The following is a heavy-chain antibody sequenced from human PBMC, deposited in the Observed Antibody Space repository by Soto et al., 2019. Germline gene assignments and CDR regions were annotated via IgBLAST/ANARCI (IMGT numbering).Heavy chain of an antibody. D-gene: IGHD3-22*01. CDR2: IIPIFGTA. CDR1: GGTFSSYA. CDR3: ARDLSRYYDSSDADGGYYYGMDV. Sequence: QVQLVQSGAEVKKPGSSVKVSCKASGGTFSSYAISWVRQAPGQGLEWMGGIIPIFGTANYAQKFQGRVTITADESTSQXXMXLXXRRSEDTAVYYCARDLSRYYDSSDADGGYYYGMDVWGQGPTVTVSS. J-gene: IGHJ6*02. V-gene: IGHV1-69*12.